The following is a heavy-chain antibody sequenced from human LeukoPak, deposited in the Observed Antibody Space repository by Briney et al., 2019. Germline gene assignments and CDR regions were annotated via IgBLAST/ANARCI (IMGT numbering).Heavy chain of an antibody. Sequence: ASVKVSCKASGYTFTGYYMHWVRQAPGQGLEWMGWINPNSGGTNYAQKFQGRVTMTRDTSISTAYMELSRLRSDDTAVYYCARGDGCSSTSCYSRSDWFDPWGQGTLVTVSS. D-gene: IGHD2-2*02. CDR1: GYTFTGYY. CDR2: INPNSGGT. J-gene: IGHJ5*02. V-gene: IGHV1-2*02. CDR3: ARGDGCSSTSCYSRSDWFDP.